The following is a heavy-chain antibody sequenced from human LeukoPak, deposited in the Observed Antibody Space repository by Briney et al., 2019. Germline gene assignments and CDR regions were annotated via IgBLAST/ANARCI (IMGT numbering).Heavy chain of an antibody. D-gene: IGHD4-17*01. CDR2: IYTSGST. CDR1: GGSISSYY. J-gene: IGHJ2*01. Sequence: PSETLSLTCTVSGGSISSYYWSWIRQPAGKGLGWIGRIYTSGSTNYNPSLKSRVTMSVDTSKNQFSLKLSSVTAADTAVYYCARMAVYDYGDYSVPFDLWGRGTLVTASS. V-gene: IGHV4-4*07. CDR3: ARMAVYDYGDYSVPFDL.